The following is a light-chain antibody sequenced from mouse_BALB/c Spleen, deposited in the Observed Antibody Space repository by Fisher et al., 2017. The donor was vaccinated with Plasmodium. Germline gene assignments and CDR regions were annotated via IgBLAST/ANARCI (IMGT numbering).Light chain of an antibody. CDR1: QDINSY. CDR2: RAN. Sequence: TQSPSSMYASLGERISITCKASQDINSYLSWFQQKPGKSPKTLIYRANRLVDGVPSRFSGSGSGQDYSLTISSLECEDMGIYYCLQYVDFPRTFGGGTKLETK. CDR3: LQYVDFPRT. J-gene: IGKJ1*01. V-gene: IGKV14-111*01.